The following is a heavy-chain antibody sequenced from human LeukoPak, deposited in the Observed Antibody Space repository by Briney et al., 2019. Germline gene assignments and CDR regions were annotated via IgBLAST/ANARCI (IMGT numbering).Heavy chain of an antibody. J-gene: IGHJ4*02. Sequence: SETLSLTCTVSGGSISSSGYYWGWIRQPPGKGLEWIGSIYYSGSTYYNPSLKSRVTISVDTSKNQFSLKLSSVTAADTAVYYCARVSAMVTFDFDYWGQGTLVTVSS. CDR1: GGSISSSGYY. V-gene: IGHV4-39*07. CDR2: IYYSGST. CDR3: ARVSAMVTFDFDY. D-gene: IGHD5-18*01.